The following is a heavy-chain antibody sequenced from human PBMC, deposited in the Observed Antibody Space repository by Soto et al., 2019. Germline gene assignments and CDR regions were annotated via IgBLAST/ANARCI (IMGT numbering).Heavy chain of an antibody. V-gene: IGHV1-69*04. CDR1: GGTFSSYT. CDR2: IIPILGIA. J-gene: IGHJ6*02. CDR3: ARDEQWLAPDYYYYGMDV. D-gene: IGHD6-19*01. Sequence: SVKVSCKASGGTFSSYTISWVRQAPGQGLEWMGRIIPILGIANYAQKFQGRVTITADKSTSTAYMELSSLRSEDTAVYYCARDEQWLAPDYYYYGMDVWGQGTTVTVSS.